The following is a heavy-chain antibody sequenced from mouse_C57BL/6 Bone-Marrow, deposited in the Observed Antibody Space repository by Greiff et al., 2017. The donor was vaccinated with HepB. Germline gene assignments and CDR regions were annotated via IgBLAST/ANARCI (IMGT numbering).Heavy chain of an antibody. CDR3: ARKRETYYSKGWYFDV. V-gene: IGHV1-18*01. CDR1: GYTFTDYN. CDR2: INPNNGGT. Sequence: VQLQQSGPELVKPGASVKIPCKASGYTFTDYNMDWVKQSHGTSLEWIGDINPNNGGTIYNQKFKGKATLTVDKSSSTAYMELRSLTSEDTAVYYCARKRETYYSKGWYFDVWGTGTTVTVSS. D-gene: IGHD2-5*01. J-gene: IGHJ1*03.